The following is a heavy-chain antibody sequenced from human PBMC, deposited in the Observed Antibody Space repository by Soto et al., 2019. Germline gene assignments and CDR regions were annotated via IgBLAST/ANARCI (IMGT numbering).Heavy chain of an antibody. D-gene: IGHD1-26*01. V-gene: IGHV1-18*04. CDR1: GYTFTSYG. CDR3: ASDQTGGSYHRSYYHGMDV. J-gene: IGHJ6*02. Sequence: GASVKVSRKASGYTFTSYGISWVRQAPGQGLEWMGWISAYNGNTNYAQKLQGRVTMTTDTSTTTAYMELRSLRSDDTAVYYCASDQTGGSYHRSYYHGMDVWGQGTTVTVS. CDR2: ISAYNGNT.